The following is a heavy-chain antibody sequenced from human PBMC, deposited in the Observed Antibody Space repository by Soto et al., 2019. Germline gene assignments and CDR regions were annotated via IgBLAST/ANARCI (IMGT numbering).Heavy chain of an antibody. Sequence: GGSLRLSCAASGFTFSNAWMSWVRQAPGKGLEWVGRIKSKTDGGTTDYAAPVKGRFTISRDDSKNTLYLQMNSLKTEDTAVYYCTTDVKTYYDFWSGYYYDAFDIWGQGTMVTVSS. D-gene: IGHD3-3*01. CDR3: TTDVKTYYDFWSGYYYDAFDI. CDR2: IKSKTDGGTT. J-gene: IGHJ3*02. V-gene: IGHV3-15*01. CDR1: GFTFSNAW.